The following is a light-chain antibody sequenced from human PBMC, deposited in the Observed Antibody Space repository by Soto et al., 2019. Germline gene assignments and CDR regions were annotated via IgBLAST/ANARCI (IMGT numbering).Light chain of an antibody. CDR1: SSNIGITS. J-gene: IGLJ1*01. Sequence: QSVLTQPPSVSAAPGQKVTISCSGSSSNIGITSVSWYQQLPEAAPKLLIYENDKRPSGIPDRFSGSKSGTSATLGITGLQTGDEADYYCGTWDSSLSADVFGAGTKGTV. V-gene: IGLV1-51*02. CDR3: GTWDSSLSADV. CDR2: END.